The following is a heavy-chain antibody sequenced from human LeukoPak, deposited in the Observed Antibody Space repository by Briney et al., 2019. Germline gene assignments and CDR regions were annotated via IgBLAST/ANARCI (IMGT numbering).Heavy chain of an antibody. CDR2: ISAYNGNT. CDR3: ARWYTTVGPPSRFNWFDP. Sequence: ASVKVSCKASGYTFTSYGISWVRQAPGQGLEWMGWISAYNGNTNYAQKLQGRVTMTTDTSTSTAYMELRSLRPDDTAVYYCARWYTTVGPPSRFNWFDPWGQGTLVTVSS. J-gene: IGHJ5*02. V-gene: IGHV1-18*01. CDR1: GYTFTSYG. D-gene: IGHD4-17*01.